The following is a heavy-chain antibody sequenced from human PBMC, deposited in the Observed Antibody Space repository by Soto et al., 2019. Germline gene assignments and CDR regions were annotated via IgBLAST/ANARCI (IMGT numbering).Heavy chain of an antibody. J-gene: IGHJ4*02. V-gene: IGHV4-59*08. CDR3: ARTYGSGSYSTFDF. CDR1: GGSISSYY. D-gene: IGHD3-10*01. Sequence: QVQLQESGPGLVKPSETLSLTCTVSGGSISSYYWSWIRQPPGKGLEWIGYIYYSGSTNYNPSLKSRVTITVDTYKNQFSLKLSSVTAADTAVYYCARTYGSGSYSTFDFWGQGTLVTVSS. CDR2: IYYSGST.